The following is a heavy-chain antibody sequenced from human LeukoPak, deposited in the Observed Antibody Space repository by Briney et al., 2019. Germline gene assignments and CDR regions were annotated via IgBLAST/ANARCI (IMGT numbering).Heavy chain of an antibody. CDR1: GFTFSDYY. D-gene: IGHD6-13*01. CDR3: ARQSSWRPLFDY. Sequence: GGSLRLSCAATGFTFSDYYMSWIRQAPGKGLEWVSYISSGSTIYYADSVKGRFTISRDNAKNSLYLQMNSLRAEDTAVYYCARQSSWRPLFDYWGQGTLVTVSS. CDR2: ISSGSTI. J-gene: IGHJ4*02. V-gene: IGHV3-11*01.